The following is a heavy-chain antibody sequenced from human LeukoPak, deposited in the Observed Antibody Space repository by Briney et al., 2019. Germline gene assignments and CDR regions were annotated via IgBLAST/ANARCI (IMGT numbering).Heavy chain of an antibody. Sequence: SETLSLTCTVSGGSISSYYWSWIRQPPGKGLEWIGYIYYSGSTNYNPSLKSRVTISVDTSKNQFSLKPSSVTAADTAVYYCARQEMATAYFDYWGQGTLVTVSS. D-gene: IGHD5-24*01. CDR3: ARQEMATAYFDY. V-gene: IGHV4-59*08. CDR1: GGSISSYY. J-gene: IGHJ4*02. CDR2: IYYSGST.